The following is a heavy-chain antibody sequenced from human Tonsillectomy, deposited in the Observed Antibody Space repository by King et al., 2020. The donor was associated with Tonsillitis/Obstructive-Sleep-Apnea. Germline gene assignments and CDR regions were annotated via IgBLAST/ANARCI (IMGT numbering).Heavy chain of an antibody. Sequence: VQLVESGGGVVQPGRSLRLSCAASGFTFSSYAMHWVRQAPGKGLEWVAVISYDGSNKYYADSVKGRFTISRDNSKNTLYLQMNSLRAEDTAVYYCARVKVWSGYYPYYCMDVWGKGTTVTVSS. CDR1: GFTFSSYA. V-gene: IGHV3-30*01. D-gene: IGHD3-3*01. CDR2: ISYDGSNK. CDR3: ARVKVWSGYYPYYCMDV. J-gene: IGHJ6*03.